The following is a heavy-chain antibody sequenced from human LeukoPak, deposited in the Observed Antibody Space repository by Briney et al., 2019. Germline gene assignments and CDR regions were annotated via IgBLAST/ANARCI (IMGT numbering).Heavy chain of an antibody. Sequence: ASVKVSCKASGYTFTSYGISWVRQAPGQGLEWMGWISAYNGNTNYAQKLQGRVTMTTDTSTSTAYMELRSLRSDDTAVYYCARVLYSGYDYVFPYYFDYWGQGTLVTVSS. V-gene: IGHV1-18*01. J-gene: IGHJ4*02. CDR2: ISAYNGNT. CDR3: ARVLYSGYDYVFPYYFDY. CDR1: GYTFTSYG. D-gene: IGHD5-12*01.